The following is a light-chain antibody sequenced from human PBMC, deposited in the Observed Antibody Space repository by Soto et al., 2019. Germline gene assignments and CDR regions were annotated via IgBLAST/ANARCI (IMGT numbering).Light chain of an antibody. J-gene: IGKJ4*01. Sequence: PGEGTSLARGASQSVSSDLVWYQQKAGQAPRLLIYDTSTIATGIPACYSGRGSRTECSPAIRSLRSEDSAVYLCEKYNERPLTVGGGTKVDIK. V-gene: IGKV3-15*01. CDR2: DTS. CDR3: EKYNERPLT. CDR1: QSVSSD.